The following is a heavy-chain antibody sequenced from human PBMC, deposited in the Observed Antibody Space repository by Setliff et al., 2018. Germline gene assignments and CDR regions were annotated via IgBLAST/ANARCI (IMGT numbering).Heavy chain of an antibody. J-gene: IGHJ3*01. Sequence: ASVKVSCKASGYTFSNYGITWVRQAPGQGLEWMGWIGAYTGNTNYAQKFQGRVTMTTDTSTSTAYMELRSLRSDDTAVYYCARDPLYRENLSRVFDFWGQGTMVTVSS. V-gene: IGHV1-18*01. D-gene: IGHD3-16*02. CDR1: GYTFSNYG. CDR2: IGAYTGNT. CDR3: ARDPLYRENLSRVFDF.